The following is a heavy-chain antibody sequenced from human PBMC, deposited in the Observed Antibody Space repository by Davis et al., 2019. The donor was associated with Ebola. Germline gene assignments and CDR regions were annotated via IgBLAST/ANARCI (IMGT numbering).Heavy chain of an antibody. CDR2: IYYSGST. Sequence: SETLSLTCTVSGGSVSSGSYYWSWIRQPPGKGLEWIGYIYYSGSTNYNPSLKSRVTISVDTSKNQFSLKLSSVTAADAAVYYCARDLSDHTEWGFYYYGMDVWGQGTTVTVSS. CDR3: ARDLSDHTEWGFYYYGMDV. J-gene: IGHJ6*02. D-gene: IGHD1-26*01. CDR1: GGSVSSGSYY. V-gene: IGHV4-61*01.